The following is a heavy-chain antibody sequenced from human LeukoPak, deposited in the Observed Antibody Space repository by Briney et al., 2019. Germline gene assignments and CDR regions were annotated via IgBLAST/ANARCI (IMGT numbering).Heavy chain of an antibody. J-gene: IGHJ4*02. CDR2: IYPGDSDT. CDR3: ARRVKIYDSSGYYLEVFDY. CDR1: GYSFTSYW. Sequence: GESLKISCKGSGYSFTSYWIGWVRQMPGKGLEWMGIIYPGDSDTRYSPSFQGQVTISADKSISTAYLQWSSLKASDTAMYYCARRVKIYDSSGYYLEVFDYWGQGTLVTVSS. V-gene: IGHV5-51*01. D-gene: IGHD3-22*01.